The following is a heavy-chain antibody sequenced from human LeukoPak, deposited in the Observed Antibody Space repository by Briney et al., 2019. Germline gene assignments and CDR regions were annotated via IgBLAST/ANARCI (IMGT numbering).Heavy chain of an antibody. CDR2: ISGSGGST. V-gene: IGHV3-23*01. D-gene: IGHD1-26*01. CDR3: ARGGVVGAINYFDY. J-gene: IGHJ4*02. CDR1: GFTFSNYA. Sequence: GGSLRLSCGASGFTFSNYAMTWVRQAPGKGLECVSVISGSGGSTYYADSVKGRFTISRDNSKNTLNLQMNSLRAEDTAVYYCARGGVVGAINYFDYWGQGTLVTVSS.